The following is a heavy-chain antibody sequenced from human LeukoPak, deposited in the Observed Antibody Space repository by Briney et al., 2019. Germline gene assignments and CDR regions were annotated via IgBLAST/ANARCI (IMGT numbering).Heavy chain of an antibody. J-gene: IGHJ4*02. D-gene: IGHD2-21*02. V-gene: IGHV3-23*01. Sequence: GGSLRLSCAASGFTFSSYAMSWVRQAPGKGLEWVSAISGSGGSTYYADPVKGRFTISRDNSKNTLYLQMNSLRAEDTAVYYCAKGAIAYCGGDCYYFDYWGQGTLVTVSS. CDR3: AKGAIAYCGGDCYYFDY. CDR2: ISGSGGST. CDR1: GFTFSSYA.